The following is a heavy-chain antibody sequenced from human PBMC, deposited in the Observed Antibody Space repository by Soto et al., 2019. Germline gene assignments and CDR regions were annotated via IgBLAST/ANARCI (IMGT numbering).Heavy chain of an antibody. CDR2: IYPGDSDT. CDR3: ARQGSSLYSRLEDAFDT. D-gene: IGHD2-15*01. CDR1: GYSFTSYW. J-gene: IGHJ3*02. Sequence: GESLKISCKGSGYSFTSYWIGWVRQMPGKGLEWMGVIYPGDSDTSYSPSFQGQVTISADQSTSTAYLQWISLKASDTAMYYCARQGSSLYSRLEDAFDTWG. V-gene: IGHV5-51*01.